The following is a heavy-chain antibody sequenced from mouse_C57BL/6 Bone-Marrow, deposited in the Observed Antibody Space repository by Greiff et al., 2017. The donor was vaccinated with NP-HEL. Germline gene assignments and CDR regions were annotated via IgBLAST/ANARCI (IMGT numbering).Heavy chain of an antibody. D-gene: IGHD2-3*01. V-gene: IGHV1-53*01. Sequence: VQLQQSGTELVKPGASVKLSCKASGYTFTSYWMHWVKQRPGQGLEWIGNINPSNGGTNYNEKFKSKATLTVDKSSSTAYMQLSSLTSEDSAVYYCARDGGYYPDYYAMDYWGQGTSGTVSS. CDR1: GYTFTSYW. J-gene: IGHJ4*01. CDR3: ARDGGYYPDYYAMDY. CDR2: INPSNGGT.